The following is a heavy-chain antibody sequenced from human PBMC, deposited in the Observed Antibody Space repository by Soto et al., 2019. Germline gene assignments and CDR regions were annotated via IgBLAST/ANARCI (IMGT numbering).Heavy chain of an antibody. V-gene: IGHV3-23*01. D-gene: IGHD3-10*01. CDR2: ISGSGGST. CDR1: GFTFSGDA. CDR3: AKDLPVRGSAITDNYTDA. Sequence: GGSLRLSCAASGFTFSGDAMSWVRQAPGKGLEWVSTISGSGGSTYYADSVKGRFTISRDNSKNTLYLQMNSLRAEDTAVYYCAKDLPVRGSAITDNYTDALGNGITVTV. J-gene: IGHJ6*03.